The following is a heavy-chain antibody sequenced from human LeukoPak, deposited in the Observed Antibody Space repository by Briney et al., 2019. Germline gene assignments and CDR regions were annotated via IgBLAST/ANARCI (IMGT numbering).Heavy chain of an antibody. CDR1: GFTFDDYA. D-gene: IGHD3-9*01. J-gene: IGHJ3*02. Sequence: PGRSLRLSCAASGFTFDDYAMHWVRQAPGKGLEWVSGISWNSGSIGYADSVKGRFTISRDNAKNSLYLQMNSLRAEDTAVYYCARGHYDILTDYYRHDAFDIWGQGTMVTVSS. CDR2: ISWNSGSI. V-gene: IGHV3-9*01. CDR3: ARGHYDILTDYYRHDAFDI.